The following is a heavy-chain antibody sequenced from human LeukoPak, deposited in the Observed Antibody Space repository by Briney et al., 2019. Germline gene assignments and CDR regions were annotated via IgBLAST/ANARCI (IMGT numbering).Heavy chain of an antibody. Sequence: AGGSLRLSCAASGFTFSSYAMSWVRQAPGKGLEWVSAISGSGGSTYYADSVKGRFTISRDNSKNTLYLQMNSLRAEDTAVYYCAKDQISSSSGWGGSGYWGQGTLVTVSS. D-gene: IGHD6-19*01. CDR2: ISGSGGST. J-gene: IGHJ4*02. CDR3: AKDQISSSSGWGGSGY. V-gene: IGHV3-23*01. CDR1: GFTFSSYA.